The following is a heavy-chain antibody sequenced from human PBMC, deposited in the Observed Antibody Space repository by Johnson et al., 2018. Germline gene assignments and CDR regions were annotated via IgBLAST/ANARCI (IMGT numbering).Heavy chain of an antibody. V-gene: IGHV3-23*04. Sequence: VQLVESGGGLVQPGGSLRLSCAASGFTFSSYAMSWVRQAPGKGLEWVSAISGSGGSTYYADSVKGGVTISRDNSKKTLYLQMNSLRAEDKAVYYCAKDRCSGGSCYGAFDIWGQGTMVTVSS. CDR2: ISGSGGST. CDR3: AKDRCSGGSCYGAFDI. CDR1: GFTFSSYA. J-gene: IGHJ3*02. D-gene: IGHD2-15*01.